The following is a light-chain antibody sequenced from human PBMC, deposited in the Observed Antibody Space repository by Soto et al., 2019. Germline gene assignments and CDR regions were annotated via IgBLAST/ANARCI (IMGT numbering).Light chain of an antibody. CDR3: LQHNTYPYT. V-gene: IGKV1-17*01. CDR2: SAS. Sequence: IQMTQSPSSLSASVGDRVTITCRASQGITNDLGWYQQRPGRAPKRLIHSASSLQSGVPSRFSGSGSGTEFTLTIRGLQPEDFATYYCLQHNTYPYTFGQGTRLEI. CDR1: QGITND. J-gene: IGKJ2*01.